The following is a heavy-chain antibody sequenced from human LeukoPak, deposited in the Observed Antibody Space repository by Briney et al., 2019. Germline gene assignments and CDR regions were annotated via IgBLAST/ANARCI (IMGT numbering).Heavy chain of an antibody. CDR1: GFTFSNYG. CDR3: ARANTGDGYTY. Sequence: GGSLRLSCAASGFTFSNYGMNWVRQAPGKGLEWVSRISGTGGTTFYADSVKGRFTISRDNSKNTLYLQMNSLRAEDTAVYYCARANTGDGYTYWGQGTLVTVSS. D-gene: IGHD5-24*01. CDR2: ISGTGGTT. J-gene: IGHJ4*02. V-gene: IGHV3-23*01.